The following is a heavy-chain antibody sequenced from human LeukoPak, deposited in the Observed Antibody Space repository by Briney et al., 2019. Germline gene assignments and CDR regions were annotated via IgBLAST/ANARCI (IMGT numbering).Heavy chain of an antibody. J-gene: IGHJ4*02. Sequence: PSETLSLTCTVSGGSISSYYWSWIRQPPGKGLEWIGYIYYSGSTNYNPSLKSRVTISVDTSKNQFSLKLSSVTAVDTAVYYCARLKRYFGWLLVDYWGQGTLVTVSS. CDR3: ARLKRYFGWLLVDY. D-gene: IGHD3-9*01. CDR2: IYYSGST. CDR1: GGSISSYY. V-gene: IGHV4-59*01.